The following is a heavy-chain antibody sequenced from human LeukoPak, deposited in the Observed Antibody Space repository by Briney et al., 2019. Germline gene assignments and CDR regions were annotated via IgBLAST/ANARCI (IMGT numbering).Heavy chain of an antibody. CDR1: GFTFSSYA. J-gene: IGHJ6*02. CDR3: AKDLEGIAAAAGGMDV. CDR2: ISGSGGST. V-gene: IGHV3-23*01. Sequence: GGSLRLSCATSGFTFSSYAMSWVRQAPGKGLEWVSAISGSGGSTYYADSVKGRFTISRDNSKNTLYLQMNSLRAEDTALYYCAKDLEGIAAAAGGMDVWGQGTTVTVSS. D-gene: IGHD6-13*01.